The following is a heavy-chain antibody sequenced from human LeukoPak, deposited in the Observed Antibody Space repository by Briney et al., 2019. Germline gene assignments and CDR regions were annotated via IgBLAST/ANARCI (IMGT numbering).Heavy chain of an antibody. CDR2: ISNSGSFT. CDR1: GFTFSSYA. CDR3: ARMVRGVINPCDH. V-gene: IGHV3-23*01. J-gene: IGHJ4*02. D-gene: IGHD3-10*01. Sequence: PGGSLRLSCAASGFTFSSYAMSWVRQAPGKGLEWVSAISNSGSFTYFADAVKGRFTISRDNSKNTLFLQMNSLRVDDTAVYYCARMVRGVINPCDHWGQGTLVTVSS.